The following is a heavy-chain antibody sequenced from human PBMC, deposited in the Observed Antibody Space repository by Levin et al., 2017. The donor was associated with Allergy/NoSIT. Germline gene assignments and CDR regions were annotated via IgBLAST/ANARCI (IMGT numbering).Heavy chain of an antibody. CDR1: GFTFSSYG. CDR3: ARDAVPANYGMDV. CDR2: IWYDGSNK. Sequence: SCAASGFTFSSYGMHWVRQAPGKGLEWVAVIWYDGSNKYYADSVKGRFTISRDNSKNTLYLQMNSLRAEDTAVYYCARDAVPANYGMDVWGQGTTVTVSS. J-gene: IGHJ6*02. V-gene: IGHV3-33*01. D-gene: IGHD2-2*01.